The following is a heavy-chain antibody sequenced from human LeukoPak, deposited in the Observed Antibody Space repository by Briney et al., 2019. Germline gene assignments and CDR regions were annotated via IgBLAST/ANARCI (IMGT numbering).Heavy chain of an antibody. D-gene: IGHD3-10*01. J-gene: IGHJ4*02. CDR2: ISSSGSTI. CDR1: GFTFSDYY. CDR3: ARDFFSCGSGSYYRKSPYYFDY. Sequence: GGSLRLSCAASGFTFSDYYMSWIRQAPGKGLEWVSYISSSGSTIYYADSVKGRFTISRDNAKNSLYLQMNSLRAEDTAVYYCARDFFSCGSGSYYRKSPYYFDYWGQGTLVTVSS. V-gene: IGHV3-11*01.